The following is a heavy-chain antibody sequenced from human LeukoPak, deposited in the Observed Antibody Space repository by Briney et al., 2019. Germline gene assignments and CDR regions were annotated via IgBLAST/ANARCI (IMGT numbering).Heavy chain of an antibody. CDR1: GGSISSSTFY. V-gene: IGHV4-39*01. Sequence: SETLSLTCTVSGGSISSSTFYWGWIRQPPGKGLEWIGCIIYSGTTYYNPSLKSRVSIAVDTSKNHFSLKLNSLSAADTAVYYCAKHYMGSYYNHGLDYWGQGTLVTVSS. CDR2: IIYSGTT. CDR3: AKHYMGSYYNHGLDY. D-gene: IGHD3-10*01. J-gene: IGHJ4*02.